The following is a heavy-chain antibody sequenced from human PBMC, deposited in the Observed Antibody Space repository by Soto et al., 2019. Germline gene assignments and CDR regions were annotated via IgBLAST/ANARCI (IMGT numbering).Heavy chain of an antibody. J-gene: IGHJ4*02. Sequence: LVESGGGLVKPGGSLTLSCAASGLTVGDAWMSWVRQAPGKGLEWVGRIRSKTHGGTTDYAAPVKGRFPISRDDSKNTLYLQLNSLKTEDTAAYYCTTGGQFFGDWGQGTLVIVSS. CDR2: IRSKTHGGTT. CDR3: TTGGQFFGD. D-gene: IGHD3-16*01. CDR1: GLTVGDAW. V-gene: IGHV3-15*05.